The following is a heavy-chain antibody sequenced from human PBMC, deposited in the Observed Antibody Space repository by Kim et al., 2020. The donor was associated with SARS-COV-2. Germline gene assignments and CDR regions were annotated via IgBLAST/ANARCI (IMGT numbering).Heavy chain of an antibody. V-gene: IGHV3-33*06. CDR1: GFTFSSYG. Sequence: GGSLRLSCAASGFTFSSYGMHWVRQAPGKGLEWVAVIWYDGSNKYYADSVKGRFTISRDNSKNTLYLQMNSLRAEDTAVYYCAKEVGPAAMRRYYYYGMDVWGQGTTVTVSS. CDR2: IWYDGSNK. CDR3: AKEVGPAAMRRYYYYGMDV. D-gene: IGHD2-2*01. J-gene: IGHJ6*02.